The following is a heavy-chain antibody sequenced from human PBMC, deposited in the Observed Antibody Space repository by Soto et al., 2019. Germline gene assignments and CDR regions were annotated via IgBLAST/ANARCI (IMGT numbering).Heavy chain of an antibody. CDR2: INGGNGDA. Sequence: ASVKVSCKASGYTFTGYAIHWVRQAPGQRHEWMGWINGGNGDAKYSQKFQGRVTITRDTSASTAYMELTSLGSEDTAVYHCARGYCSSTSCQYYFDFWGQGTLVTVSS. J-gene: IGHJ4*02. V-gene: IGHV1-3*01. CDR1: GYTFTGYA. CDR3: ARGYCSSTSCQYYFDF. D-gene: IGHD2-2*01.